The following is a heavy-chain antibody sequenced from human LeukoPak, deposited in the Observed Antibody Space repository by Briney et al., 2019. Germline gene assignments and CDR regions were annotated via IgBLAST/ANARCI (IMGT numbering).Heavy chain of an antibody. CDR2: IYTSGST. CDR1: GGSISSGSYY. CDR3: ARDPIEYRGGYNYYYMDV. J-gene: IGHJ6*03. V-gene: IGHV4-61*02. Sequence: SETLSLTCTVSGGSISSGSYYWRWIGQPAGKGLEWIARIYTSGSTNYNPSLKSRVTISVDTSKNQFSLKLSSVTAADTAVYYCARDPIEYRGGYNYYYMDVWGKGTTVTVSS. D-gene: IGHD1-14*01.